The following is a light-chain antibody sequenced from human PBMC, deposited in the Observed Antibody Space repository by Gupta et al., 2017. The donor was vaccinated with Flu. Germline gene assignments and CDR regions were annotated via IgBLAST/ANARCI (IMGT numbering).Light chain of an antibody. CDR1: QVISNF. CDR2: TAY. V-gene: IGKV1-16*01. CDR3: PQYYRFPYS. J-gene: IGKJ2*03. Sequence: DIQMTQSPLALSASVRDSVTITCRASQVISNFLAWFQQKPGEAPKSLIYTAYSTQSGVPSRFRGSGSGTDFTLTINRLQPEEFATYYCPQYYRFPYSFGWGTRLES.